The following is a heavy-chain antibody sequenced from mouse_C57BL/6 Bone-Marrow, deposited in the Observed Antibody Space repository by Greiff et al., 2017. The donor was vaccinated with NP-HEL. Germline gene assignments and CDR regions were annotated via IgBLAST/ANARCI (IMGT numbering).Heavy chain of an antibody. V-gene: IGHV1-72*01. CDR2: IDPNSGGT. CDR3: ARWGATTVVATDYAMDY. CDR1: GYTFTSYW. D-gene: IGHD1-1*01. J-gene: IGHJ4*01. Sequence: QVQLQQPGAELVKPGASVKLSCKASGYTFTSYWMHWVKQRPGRSLEWIGRIDPNSGGTKYNEKFKSKATLTVDKPSSTAYMQLSSLTSEDSAVYYCARWGATTVVATDYAMDYWGQGTSVTVSS.